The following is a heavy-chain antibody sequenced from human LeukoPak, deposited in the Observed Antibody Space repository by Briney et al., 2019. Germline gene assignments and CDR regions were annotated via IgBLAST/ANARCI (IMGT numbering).Heavy chain of an antibody. V-gene: IGHV4-4*09. D-gene: IGHD2-2*01. CDR2: IYTSENT. CDR1: GVSISGYY. CDR3: ATHTVGVVPAAHDAFDI. J-gene: IGHJ3*02. Sequence: SETLSLTCTVSGVSISGYYWSWIRQPPGKGLGWIGYIYTSENTNYNPSLKSRVTISIDTSKNQFSLRLSSVTAADTAVYYCATHTVGVVPAAHDAFDIWGQGTMVTVSS.